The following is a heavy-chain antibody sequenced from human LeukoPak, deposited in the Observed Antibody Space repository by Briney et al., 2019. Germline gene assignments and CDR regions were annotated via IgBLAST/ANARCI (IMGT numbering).Heavy chain of an antibody. D-gene: IGHD5-24*01. CDR3: ARYRDGHTPFDH. V-gene: IGHV4-38-2*01. J-gene: IGHJ4*02. CDR1: AYSISSGYR. Sequence: PSETLSLLCAISAYSISSGYRWGWIRQPPGKGLECKWSMHHIGTNFHSQSLQSQVTISVHTSNCQVYLELTSVAAADTAVYYCARYRDGHTPFDHWGQGTLVTVSS. CDR2: MHHIGTN.